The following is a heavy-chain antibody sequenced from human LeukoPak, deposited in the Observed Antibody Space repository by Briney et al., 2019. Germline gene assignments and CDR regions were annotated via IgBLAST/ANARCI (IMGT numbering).Heavy chain of an antibody. J-gene: IGHJ4*02. CDR2: ISAYNGNT. CDR3: ARDYYYDSSGYYNFDY. CDR1: GYTFTSYG. V-gene: IGHV1-18*01. D-gene: IGHD3-22*01. Sequence: ASVKVSFKASGYTFTSYGISWVRQAPGQGLEWMGWISAYNGNTNYAQKLQGRVTMTTDTSTSTAYMELRSLRSDDTAVYYCARDYYYDSSGYYNFDYWGQGTLVTVSS.